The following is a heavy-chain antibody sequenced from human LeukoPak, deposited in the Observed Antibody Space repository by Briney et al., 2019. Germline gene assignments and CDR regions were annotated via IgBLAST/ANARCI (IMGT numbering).Heavy chain of an antibody. J-gene: IGHJ4*02. CDR3: ARDEYGDEGLVY. Sequence: PSEILSLTCTVSGGSISSGGYYWSWIRQHPGKGLEWIGYIYYSGSTYYNPSLKSRVTISVDTSKNQFSLKLSSVTAADTAVYYCARDEYGDEGLVYWGQGTLVTVSS. V-gene: IGHV4-31*03. CDR2: IYYSGST. D-gene: IGHD4-17*01. CDR1: GGSISSGGYY.